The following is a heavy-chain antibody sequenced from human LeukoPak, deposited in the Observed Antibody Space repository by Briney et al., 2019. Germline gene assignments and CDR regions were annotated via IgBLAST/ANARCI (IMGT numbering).Heavy chain of an antibody. J-gene: IGHJ6*02. CDR3: AGFWGYYYGMDV. CDR1: GFTFSSYW. D-gene: IGHD3-16*01. CDR2: INSDGSST. V-gene: IGHV3-74*01. Sequence: GGSLRLSCAASGFTFSSYWMHWVRQAPGKGLVWVSRINSDGSSTSYADSVKGRFTITRDNAKNTLYLQMNSLRAEDTAVYYCAGFWGYYYGMDVWGQGTTVTVSS.